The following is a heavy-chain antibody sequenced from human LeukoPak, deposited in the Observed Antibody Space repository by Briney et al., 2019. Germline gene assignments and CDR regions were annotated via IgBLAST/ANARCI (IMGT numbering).Heavy chain of an antibody. Sequence: SETLSLTCTVSGGSISSGGYYWSWIRQHPGKGLEWIGYIYYSGSTYYNPSLKSRVTISVDTSKNQFSLKLSSVTAADTAVYYCARVRFLEWLPDLQSYYYMDVWGKGTTVTVSS. CDR3: ARVRFLEWLPDLQSYYYMDV. V-gene: IGHV4-31*03. CDR1: GGSISSGGYY. J-gene: IGHJ6*03. CDR2: IYYSGST. D-gene: IGHD3-3*01.